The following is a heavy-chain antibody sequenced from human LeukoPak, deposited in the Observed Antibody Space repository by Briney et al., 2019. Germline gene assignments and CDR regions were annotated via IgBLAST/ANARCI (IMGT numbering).Heavy chain of an antibody. J-gene: IGHJ4*02. D-gene: IGHD3-22*01. Sequence: PSGTLSLTCTVSGGSISSYYWSWIRQPPGKGLEWIGYIYYSGSTNYNPSLKSQVTISVDTSKNQFSLKLSSVTAADTAVYYCAREIHDSSGYYYVYFGYWGQGALVTVSS. CDR3: AREIHDSSGYYYVYFGY. CDR2: IYYSGST. V-gene: IGHV4-59*01. CDR1: GGSISSYY.